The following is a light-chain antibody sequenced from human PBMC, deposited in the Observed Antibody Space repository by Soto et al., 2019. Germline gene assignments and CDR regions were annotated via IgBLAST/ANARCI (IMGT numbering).Light chain of an antibody. CDR1: SSDIGSYNY. CDR2: DVS. CDR3: FSYTTSNTYV. Sequence: QSVLTQPASVSGSPGQSITISCTGTSSDIGSYNYVSWYQHHPGTVPQLMIYDVSNRPSGVSNRFSGSKSGNTASLTISGLQAEDEADYYCFSYTTSNTYVFGTGTKLTVL. V-gene: IGLV2-14*03. J-gene: IGLJ1*01.